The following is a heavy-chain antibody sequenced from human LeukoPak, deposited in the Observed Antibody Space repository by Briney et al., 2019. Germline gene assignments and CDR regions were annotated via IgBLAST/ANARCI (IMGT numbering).Heavy chain of an antibody. Sequence: SETLSLTCTVSGGSISSSSYYWGWIRQPPGKGLEWIGSIYYSGSTYYNPSLKSRVTISVDTSKNQFSLKLSSVTAADTAVYYCARGLHYGDYDYWGQGTLVTVSS. J-gene: IGHJ4*02. D-gene: IGHD4-17*01. V-gene: IGHV4-39*07. CDR3: ARGLHYGDYDY. CDR1: GGSISSSSYY. CDR2: IYYSGST.